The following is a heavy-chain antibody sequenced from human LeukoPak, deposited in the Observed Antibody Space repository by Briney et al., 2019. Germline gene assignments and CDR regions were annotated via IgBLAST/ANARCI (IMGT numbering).Heavy chain of an antibody. J-gene: IGHJ4*01. CDR3: ARGGWSKDF. CDR2: IHYSGNT. CDR1: GGSMNNMY. V-gene: IGHV4-59*01. D-gene: IGHD6-19*01. Sequence: PSETLSLTCAVSGGSMNNMYWSWVRQPPGKGLEWIGYIHYSGNTNYSPSFKSRVILSVDTSKNQFSLKLSSVTAADAAVYYCARGGWSKDFWGHGTLVTVSS.